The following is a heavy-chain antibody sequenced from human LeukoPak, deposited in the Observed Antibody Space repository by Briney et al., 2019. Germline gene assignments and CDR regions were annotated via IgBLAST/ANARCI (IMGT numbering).Heavy chain of an antibody. J-gene: IGHJ4*02. CDR2: ISAENGNT. V-gene: IGHV1-18*01. CDR3: ARDGYYDSSGYPRSH. CDR1: GYTFINYG. D-gene: IGHD3-22*01. Sequence: GASVKVSCKASGYTFINYGISWVRQAPGQGLEWMGWISAENGNTGYVENLQGRVTMTTDTSTSTAYMELRSLRSDDTAVYYCARDGYYDSSGYPRSHWGQGTLVTVSS.